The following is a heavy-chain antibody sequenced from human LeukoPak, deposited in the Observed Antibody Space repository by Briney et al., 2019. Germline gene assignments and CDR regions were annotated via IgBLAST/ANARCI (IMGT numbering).Heavy chain of an antibody. CDR3: ARHGPREGAGYDFWSGYYEDYYDY. Sequence: SETLSPTCAVYGGSFSNLYWSWIRQPPGKGLEWIGEVNHRGSTTYNPSLKSRVTISIDTSKNQFSLKLSSVTAADTAVYYCARHGPREGAGYDFWSGYYEDYYDYWGQGTLVTVSS. V-gene: IGHV4-34*01. CDR2: VNHRGST. CDR1: GGSFSNLY. J-gene: IGHJ4*02. D-gene: IGHD3-3*01.